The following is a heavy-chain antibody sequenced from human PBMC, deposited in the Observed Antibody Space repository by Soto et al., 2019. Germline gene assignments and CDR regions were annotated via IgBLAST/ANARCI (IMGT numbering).Heavy chain of an antibody. CDR1: GYTFTSYD. V-gene: IGHV1-8*01. J-gene: IGHJ5*02. Sequence: ASVEVCCKASGYTFTSYDINWVRQATGQGLEWMGWMNPNSGNTGYAQKFQGRVTMTRNTSISTAYMELSSLRSEDTAVYYCAIRYCTNGVCYTGWFDPWGQGTLVTVSS. CDR2: MNPNSGNT. D-gene: IGHD2-8*01. CDR3: AIRYCTNGVCYTGWFDP.